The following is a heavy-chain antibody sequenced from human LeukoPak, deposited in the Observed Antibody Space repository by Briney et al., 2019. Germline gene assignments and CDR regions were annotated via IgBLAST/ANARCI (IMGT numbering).Heavy chain of an antibody. V-gene: IGHV3-49*04. J-gene: IGHJ4*02. CDR1: GFTFGDYA. CDR2: IRSKAYGGTT. D-gene: IGHD1-20*01. CDR3: TRDRPLTGTDY. Sequence: GGSLRLSCTASGFTFGDYAMSWVRQAPGKGLEWVGFIRSKAYGGTTEYAASVKGRFTISRDDSKSIAYLQMNSLKTEDTAVYYCTRDRPLTGTDYRGQGTLVTVSS.